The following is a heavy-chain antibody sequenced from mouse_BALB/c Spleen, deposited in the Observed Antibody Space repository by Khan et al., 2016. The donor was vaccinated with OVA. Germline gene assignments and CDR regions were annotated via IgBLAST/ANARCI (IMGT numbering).Heavy chain of an antibody. V-gene: IGHV1S56*01. J-gene: IGHJ4*01. Sequence: QVQLQQSEPELVKPGASVRISCKASGYTFTSYYIHWVKQRPGQGLEWIGWIYPGNGNTKFNEKFKGKATLTADKSSSTAYMQLSSLTSEDPAVYFCARDDYFVGDAMDYWGQGTSVTVSS. CDR3: ARDDYFVGDAMDY. D-gene: IGHD2-4*01. CDR1: GYTFTSYY. CDR2: IYPGNGNT.